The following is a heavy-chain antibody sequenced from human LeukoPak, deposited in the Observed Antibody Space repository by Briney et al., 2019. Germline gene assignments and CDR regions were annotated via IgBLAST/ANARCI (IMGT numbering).Heavy chain of an antibody. CDR2: TYYRSEWYN. CDR3: AKGRWALFDC. D-gene: IGHD3-10*01. V-gene: IGHV6-1*01. CDR1: GDSVSSNSAA. J-gene: IGHJ4*02. Sequence: NPSQTLSLTCDISGDSVSSNSAAWNWIRQSPSRGLEWLGRTYYRSEWYNDYAISVKSRMTINADTSKNQFSLQLNSVTPEDTAVYYCAKGRWALFDCWGQGTLVIVSS.